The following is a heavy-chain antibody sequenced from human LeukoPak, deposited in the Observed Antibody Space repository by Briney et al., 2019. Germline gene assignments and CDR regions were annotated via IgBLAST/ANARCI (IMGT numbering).Heavy chain of an antibody. CDR3: ARFNVLRYNYYGMDV. V-gene: IGHV4-34*01. D-gene: IGHD3-9*01. CDR1: GGSFSGYY. CDR2: INHSGST. Sequence: PSETLSLTCAVYGGSFSGYYWSWIRQPPGKGLEWIGEINHSGSTNYNPSLKSRVTISVDASKNQFSLKLSSVTAADTAVYYCARFNVLRYNYYGMDVWGQGTTVTVSS. J-gene: IGHJ6*02.